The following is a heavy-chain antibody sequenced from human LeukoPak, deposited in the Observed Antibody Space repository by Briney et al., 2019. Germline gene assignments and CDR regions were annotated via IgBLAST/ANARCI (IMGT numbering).Heavy chain of an antibody. V-gene: IGHV3-74*01. Sequence: GGSLRLSCAASGFTFSSYWMHWVRQAPGKGLVWVSRINSDGSSISYADSVKGRFTISRDNAKNTLCLQMNSLRDEDTAVYYCTRDAPNPDYWGQGTLVTVSS. CDR2: INSDGSSI. CDR3: TRDAPNPDY. CDR1: GFTFSSYW. J-gene: IGHJ4*02.